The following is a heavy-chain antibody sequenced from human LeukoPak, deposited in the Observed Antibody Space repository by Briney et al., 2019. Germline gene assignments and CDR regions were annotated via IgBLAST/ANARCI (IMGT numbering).Heavy chain of an antibody. V-gene: IGHV3-23*01. J-gene: IGHJ4*02. D-gene: IGHD6-13*01. CDR1: ELTFSDYS. CDR2: ISAGGGST. Sequence: PGGSLRLSCAVSELTFSDYSMTWVRQAPGKGLFWVSGISAGGGSTYYADSVKGRFTISRDNSRNTLYLQMSSLSAEDTAEYYCAKHSAGPVYWGEGTLVAVSS. CDR3: AKHSAGPVY.